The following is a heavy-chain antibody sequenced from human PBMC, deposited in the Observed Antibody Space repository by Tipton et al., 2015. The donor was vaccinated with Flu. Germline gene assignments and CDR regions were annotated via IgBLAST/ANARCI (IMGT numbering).Heavy chain of an antibody. CDR1: GGTLRSYA. CDR3: AGGIPSTSCYTCYYYAMDV. CDR2: IIPKFPTS. D-gene: IGHD2-2*02. Sequence: QMQLVQSGAEVKKPGSSVKVSCKASGGTLRSYAISWVRQAPGQGLEWMGGIIPKFPTSNYARKFQDRVTITADESTSTAYMELTSLRSEDTAVYYCAGGIPSTSCYTCYYYAMDVWGQGTTVIVSS. J-gene: IGHJ6*02. V-gene: IGHV1-69*01.